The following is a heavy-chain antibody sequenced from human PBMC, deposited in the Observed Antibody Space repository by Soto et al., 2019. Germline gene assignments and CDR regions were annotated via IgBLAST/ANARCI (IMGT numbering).Heavy chain of an antibody. V-gene: IGHV3-23*01. CDR2: ISGSGGST. Sequence: RWSLRLSCAASGFTFSSYAMSWFRQAPGKGLEWVSAISGSGGSTYYADSVKGRFTISRDNSKNTLYLQMNSLRAEDTAVYYCAKGSDTAMVNGYYFDYWGQGTLVTVSS. CDR1: GFTFSSYA. D-gene: IGHD5-18*01. CDR3: AKGSDTAMVNGYYFDY. J-gene: IGHJ4*02.